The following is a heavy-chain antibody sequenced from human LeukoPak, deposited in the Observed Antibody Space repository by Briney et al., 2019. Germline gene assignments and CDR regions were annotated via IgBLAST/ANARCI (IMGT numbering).Heavy chain of an antibody. Sequence: PGGSLRLSCAASGFTFSNYAMTWVRQAPGKGLEWVSGVNSDGGSTYYADSVRGRFTISRDNSKNTLNLQMNSLRAEDTAVYYCAKGISNPDYWGQGTLVTVSS. CDR2: VNSDGGST. CDR3: AKGISNPDY. CDR1: GFTFSNYA. V-gene: IGHV3-23*01. J-gene: IGHJ4*02. D-gene: IGHD4-11*01.